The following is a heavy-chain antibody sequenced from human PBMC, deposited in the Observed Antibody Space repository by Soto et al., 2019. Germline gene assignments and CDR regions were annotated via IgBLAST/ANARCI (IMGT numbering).Heavy chain of an antibody. CDR1: GGSISSGGYY. J-gene: IGHJ5*02. D-gene: IGHD3-10*01. V-gene: IGHV4-31*03. Sequence: PSETLSLTCTVSGGSISSGGYYWSWIRQHPGKGLEWIGYIYYSGSTYYNPSLKSRVTISVDTSKNQFSLKLSSVTAADTAVYYCARGGAVWFGELPHAWFDPWGQGTLVTVSS. CDR2: IYYSGST. CDR3: ARGGAVWFGELPHAWFDP.